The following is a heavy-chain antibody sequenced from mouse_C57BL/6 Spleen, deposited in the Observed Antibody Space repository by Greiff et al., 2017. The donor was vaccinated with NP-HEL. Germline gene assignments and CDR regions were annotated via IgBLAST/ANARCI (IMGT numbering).Heavy chain of an antibody. CDR3: ARGDYGSSYGY. CDR2: IYPSDSET. Sequence: QVQLKQPGAELVRPGSSVKLSCKASGYTFTSYWMDWVKQRPGQGLEWIGNIYPSDSETHYNQKFKDKATLTVDKSSSTAYMQLSSLTSEDSAVYYCARGDYGSSYGYWGQGTTLTVSS. V-gene: IGHV1-61*01. D-gene: IGHD1-1*01. J-gene: IGHJ2*01. CDR1: GYTFTSYW.